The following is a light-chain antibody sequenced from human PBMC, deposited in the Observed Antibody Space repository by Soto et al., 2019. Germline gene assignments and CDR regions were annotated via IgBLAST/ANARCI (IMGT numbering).Light chain of an antibody. CDR3: SSYAGNSRYV. CDR1: SSDVGRYNY. J-gene: IGLJ1*01. Sequence: QSALTQPPSASGSPGQSVTISCTGTSSDVGRYNYISWYQQRPGKAPKLIIYEVSKRPSGVPDRLSGFKYGNTASLTVSGLQAEDEADYYCSSYAGNSRYVCGSGPKVTVL. V-gene: IGLV2-8*01. CDR2: EVS.